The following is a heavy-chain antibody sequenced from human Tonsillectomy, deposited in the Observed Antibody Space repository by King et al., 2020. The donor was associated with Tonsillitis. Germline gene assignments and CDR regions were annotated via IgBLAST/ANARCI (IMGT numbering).Heavy chain of an antibody. D-gene: IGHD2-2*01. V-gene: IGHV3-23*04. CDR2: ISGSGGTT. J-gene: IGHJ4*02. CDR3: AKDREYQVLWRAYYFDY. CDR1: GFTFSSYA. Sequence: VQLVESGGDLVQPGGSLRLSCAGSGFTFSSYAMSWVRQAPGKGLEWVSGISGSGGTTSYADSVKGRFTISRDNSKKTVYLQMNSLRAEDTAVYYCAKDREYQVLWRAYYFDYWGQGTLVTVSS.